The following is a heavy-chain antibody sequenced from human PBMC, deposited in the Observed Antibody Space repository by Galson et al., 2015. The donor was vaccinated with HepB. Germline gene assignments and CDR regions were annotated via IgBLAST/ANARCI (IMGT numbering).Heavy chain of an antibody. CDR3: ARRESVAAAGDY. CDR1: GFTVSSNY. Sequence: SLRLSCAASGFTVSSNYMSWVRQAPGKGLEWVSVIYSGGSTYYADSVKGRFTISRDNSKNTLYLQMNSLRAEDTAVYYCARRESVAAAGDYWGQGTLVTVSS. J-gene: IGHJ4*02. V-gene: IGHV3-66*01. CDR2: IYSGGST. D-gene: IGHD6-13*01.